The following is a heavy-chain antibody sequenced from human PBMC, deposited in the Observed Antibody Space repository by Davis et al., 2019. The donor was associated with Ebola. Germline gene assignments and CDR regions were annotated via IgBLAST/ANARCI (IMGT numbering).Heavy chain of an antibody. V-gene: IGHV1-2*04. CDR3: ARGDLAEPGGGGRRY. CDR2: INPNSGGT. J-gene: IGHJ4*02. D-gene: IGHD3-16*01. Sequence: AASVKVSCKASGYTFTGYYMHWVRQAPGQGLEWMGWINPNSGGTNYAQKFQGWVTMTRDTSISTAYMELGSLRSEDTAVYYCARGDLAEPGGGGRRYWGQGTLVTVSS. CDR1: GYTFTGYY.